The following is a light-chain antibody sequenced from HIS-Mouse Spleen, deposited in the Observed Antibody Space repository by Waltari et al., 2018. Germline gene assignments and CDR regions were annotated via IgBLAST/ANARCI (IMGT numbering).Light chain of an antibody. Sequence: QSALTQPASVSGSPGQSITISCTGTSSDVGGYNYVSWYQQHPGKSPKLMIYEVSNRPSGVSSPFSGSKSGNTASLTISGLQAEDEADYYCSSYTSSSTFFGTGTKVTVL. CDR2: EVS. CDR3: SSYTSSSTF. V-gene: IGLV2-14*01. CDR1: SSDVGGYNY. J-gene: IGLJ1*01.